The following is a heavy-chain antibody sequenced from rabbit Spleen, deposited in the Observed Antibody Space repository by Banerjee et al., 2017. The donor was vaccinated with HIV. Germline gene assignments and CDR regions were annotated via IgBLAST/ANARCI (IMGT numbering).Heavy chain of an antibody. CDR1: GFTLSSYY. CDR3: ARDGPSGFGSRYSDYLNL. Sequence: QLEESAGGLVQPGGSLKLSCKASGFTLSSYYMNWVRQAPGKGLEWIGYIDPVFGITYYANWVNGRFSIPRENAQNTVFLQMTSLTAADTATYFCARDGPSGFGSRYSDYLNLWGPGTLVTVS. V-gene: IGHV1S7*01. CDR2: IDPVFGIT. D-gene: IGHD8-1*01. J-gene: IGHJ4*01.